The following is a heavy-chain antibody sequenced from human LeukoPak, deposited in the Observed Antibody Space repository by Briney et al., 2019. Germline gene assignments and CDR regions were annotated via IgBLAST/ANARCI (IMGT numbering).Heavy chain of an antibody. J-gene: IGHJ3*02. CDR2: IRNKTRSYRT. Sequence: GGSLRLSCAASGFTFTDHHMDWVRQAPGKGLEWVGRIRNKTRSYRTEYVASVKARFTISRDDSKNSLYLQMNSLKTEDEAIYYCVRDGGEGDERAFDIWGQGTLVTVSS. V-gene: IGHV3-72*01. CDR3: VRDGGEGDERAFDI. CDR1: GFTFTDHH. D-gene: IGHD3-16*01.